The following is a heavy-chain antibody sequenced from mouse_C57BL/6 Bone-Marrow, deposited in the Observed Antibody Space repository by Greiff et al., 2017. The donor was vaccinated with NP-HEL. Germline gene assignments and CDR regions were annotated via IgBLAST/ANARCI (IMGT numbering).Heavy chain of an antibody. CDR2: ISNGGGST. Sequence: EVKLMESGGGLVQPGGSLKLSCAASGFTFSDYYMYWVRQTPEKRLEWVAYISNGGGSTYYPDTVKGRFTISRDNAKNTLYLQMSRLKSEDTAMYYCARRDYGSSGGFAYWGQGTLVTVSA. J-gene: IGHJ3*01. D-gene: IGHD1-1*01. V-gene: IGHV5-12*01. CDR1: GFTFSDYY. CDR3: ARRDYGSSGGFAY.